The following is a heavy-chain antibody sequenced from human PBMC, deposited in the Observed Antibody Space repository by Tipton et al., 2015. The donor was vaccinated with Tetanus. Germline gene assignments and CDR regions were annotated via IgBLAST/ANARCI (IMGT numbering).Heavy chain of an antibody. CDR1: GGSINSGTFF. D-gene: IGHD3-10*01. V-gene: IGHV4-31*03. Sequence: TLSLTCTVSGGSINSGTFFWNWVRQSPGKGLEWIGYIYYSGDTYINPSLKSRVTMSVDTSKNQISLNLSSVTAADTAVYYCARDRGGGRVVRLNWFDPWGQGTLVTVSS. J-gene: IGHJ5*02. CDR2: IYYSGDT. CDR3: ARDRGGGRVVRLNWFDP.